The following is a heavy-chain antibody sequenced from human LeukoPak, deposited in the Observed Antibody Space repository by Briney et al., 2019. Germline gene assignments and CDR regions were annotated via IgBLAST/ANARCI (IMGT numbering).Heavy chain of an antibody. Sequence: PGASLRLSCAASGFTFSNYAMSWVRQAPGKGLEWVSAISGSGGSTYYADSVKGRFTISRDNSKNTLYLQMNSLRAEDTAVYYCAKGIGAYYGSGSYIDYWGQGTLVTVSS. CDR3: AKGIGAYYGSGSYIDY. V-gene: IGHV3-23*01. J-gene: IGHJ4*02. CDR2: ISGSGGST. CDR1: GFTFSNYA. D-gene: IGHD3-10*01.